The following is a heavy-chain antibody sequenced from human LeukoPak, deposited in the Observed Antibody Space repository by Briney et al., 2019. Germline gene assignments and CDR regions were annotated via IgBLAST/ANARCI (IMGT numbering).Heavy chain of an antibody. Sequence: GGSLRLSCAASGFTFGRHCMSWVRQAPGKGLEWVAHMNQGGSETTNVDSVKGRFTISRDDAKNLVYLQMNSLRVEDTAVYYCASDGVAGGFDYWGQGILVTVSS. J-gene: IGHJ4*02. CDR1: GFTFGRHC. CDR3: ASDGVAGGFDY. V-gene: IGHV3-7*01. D-gene: IGHD6-19*01. CDR2: MNQGGSET.